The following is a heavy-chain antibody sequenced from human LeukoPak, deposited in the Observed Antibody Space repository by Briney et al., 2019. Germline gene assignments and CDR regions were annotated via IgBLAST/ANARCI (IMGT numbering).Heavy chain of an antibody. CDR1: GYTFTSYG. V-gene: IGHV1-18*01. Sequence: ASVKVSCKASGYTFTSYGFSWVRQAPGQGLEWMGWISAYNGNTNYAQKLQGRVTMTTDTSTSTAYMELRSLGSDDTAVYYCARVNYGSGSFRDWFDPWGQGTLVTVSS. CDR2: ISAYNGNT. CDR3: ARVNYGSGSFRDWFDP. J-gene: IGHJ5*02. D-gene: IGHD3-10*01.